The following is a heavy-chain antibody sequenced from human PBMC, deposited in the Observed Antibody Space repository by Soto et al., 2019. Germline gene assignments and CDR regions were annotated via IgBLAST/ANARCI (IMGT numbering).Heavy chain of an antibody. J-gene: IGHJ3*02. Sequence: ASVKVSCKASGYTFTRYDINWVRQAAGQGLERMGRMNPNSGNTGYAQKFQRRVTMTRNTSISTDYMELRSMRFEDSAVYYCARSGIWDYCHIWGQGTMVNVSS. CDR2: MNPNSGNT. D-gene: IGHD2-15*01. CDR3: ARSGIWDYCHI. CDR1: GYTFTRYD. V-gene: IGHV1-8*01.